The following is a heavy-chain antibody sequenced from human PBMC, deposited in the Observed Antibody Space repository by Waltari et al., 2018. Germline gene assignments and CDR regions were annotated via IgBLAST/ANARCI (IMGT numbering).Heavy chain of an antibody. CDR2: INAGNSNT. CDR1: GSTFTSYA. V-gene: IGHV1-3*01. CDR3: ARDPTYSSSSAFDY. Sequence: QVQLVQSGAEVKKPGASVKVSCKASGSTFTSYAMNWVRQAPGQRLEWRGWINAGNSNTKYSQKFQGRVTITRDTSASTAYMELSSLRSEDTAVYYCARDPTYSSSSAFDYWGQGTLVTVSS. J-gene: IGHJ4*02. D-gene: IGHD6-6*01.